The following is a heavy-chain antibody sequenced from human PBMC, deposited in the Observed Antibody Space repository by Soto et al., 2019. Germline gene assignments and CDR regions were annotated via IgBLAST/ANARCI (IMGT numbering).Heavy chain of an antibody. CDR3: ARDRRLWSGYYRENAFDI. CDR2: IYSGGST. J-gene: IGHJ3*02. V-gene: IGHV3-53*01. D-gene: IGHD3-3*01. Sequence: GGSLRLSCAASGFTVSSNYMSWVRQAPGKGLEWVSVIYSGGSTYYADSVKGRFTISRDNSKNTLYLQMNSLRAEDTAVYYCARDRRLWSGYYRENAFDIWGQGTMVTVSS. CDR1: GFTVSSNY.